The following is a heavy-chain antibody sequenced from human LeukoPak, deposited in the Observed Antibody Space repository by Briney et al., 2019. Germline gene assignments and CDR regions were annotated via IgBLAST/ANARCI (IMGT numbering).Heavy chain of an antibody. CDR3: ARERNSGNYRTADY. Sequence: GRSLRLSCAASGFTFSSYAMHWVRQAPGKGLEWVAVISYDGSNKYYPDSVKGRFTISRDNSKNTLYLQMNSLRAEDTAVYYCARERNSGNYRTADYWGQGTLVIVSS. V-gene: IGHV3-30-3*01. CDR1: GFTFSSYA. D-gene: IGHD1-7*01. CDR2: ISYDGSNK. J-gene: IGHJ4*02.